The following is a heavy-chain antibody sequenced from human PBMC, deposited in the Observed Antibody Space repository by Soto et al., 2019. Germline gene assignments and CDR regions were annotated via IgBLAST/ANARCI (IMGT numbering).Heavy chain of an antibody. CDR3: GRGEVDRYNWNYGIDY. CDR2: IYYSGNT. V-gene: IGHV4-59*01. Sequence: PSLTCTVSGGSISSYYWSWIRQPPGKGLEWIGYIYYSGNTNYNPSLKSRVTISVDTSKNQFSLKLSSVTAADTAVYYCGRGEVDRYNWNYGIDYWGQGTLVTVSS. CDR1: GGSISSYY. D-gene: IGHD1-7*01. J-gene: IGHJ4*02.